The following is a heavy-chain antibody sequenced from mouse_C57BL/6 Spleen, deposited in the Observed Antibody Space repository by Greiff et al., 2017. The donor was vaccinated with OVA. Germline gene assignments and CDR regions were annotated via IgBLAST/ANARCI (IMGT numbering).Heavy chain of an antibody. D-gene: IGHD3-2*01. V-gene: IGHV1-69*01. CDR2: IDPSDSYT. CDR1: GYTFTSYW. Sequence: QVQLKQPGAELVMPGASVKLSCKASGYTFTSYWMHWVKQRPGQGLEWIGEIDPSDSYTNYNQKFKGKSTLTVDKSSSTAYMQLSSLTSEDSAVYYCARGRQPYAMDYWGQGTSVTVSS. CDR3: ARGRQPYAMDY. J-gene: IGHJ4*01.